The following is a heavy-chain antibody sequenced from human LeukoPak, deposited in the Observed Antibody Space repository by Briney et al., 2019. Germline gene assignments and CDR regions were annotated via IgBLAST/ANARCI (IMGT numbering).Heavy chain of an antibody. D-gene: IGHD3-22*01. CDR2: IYYSGST. Sequence: SETLSLTCTVSGGSISSYYWSWIRQPPGKGLEWIGYIYYSGSTNYNPSHKSRVTISVDTSKNQFSPKLSSVTAADTAVYYCARAFPYYYDSSGYSRALFDYYGMDVWGQGTTVTVSS. CDR3: ARAFPYYYDSSGYSRALFDYYGMDV. V-gene: IGHV4-59*01. J-gene: IGHJ6*02. CDR1: GGSISSYY.